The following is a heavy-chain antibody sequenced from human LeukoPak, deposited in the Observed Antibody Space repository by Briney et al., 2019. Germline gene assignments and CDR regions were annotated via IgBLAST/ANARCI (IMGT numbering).Heavy chain of an antibody. Sequence: GGSLRLSCVASGFTFSSYSMHWVRQAPGEGLEWLSGISNTGRATDYADSIKGRFTISRDNSKNTVFLQMNSLRAEDTAEYFCAHQVPPNVEFFDHWGQGTLVTVSS. CDR2: ISNTGRAT. J-gene: IGHJ5*02. CDR1: GFTFSSYS. V-gene: IGHV3-23*01. CDR3: AHQVPPNVEFFDH.